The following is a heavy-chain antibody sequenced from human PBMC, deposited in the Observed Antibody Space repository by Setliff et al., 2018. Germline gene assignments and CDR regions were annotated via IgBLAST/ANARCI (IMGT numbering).Heavy chain of an antibody. CDR1: GGSISSSNW. CDR3: ARVSMYYNFWSGYYGERGEYFDY. Sequence: PSETLSLTCAVSGGSISSSNWWSWVRQPPGKGLEWIGEIYHSGSTNYNPSLKSRVTISVDTSKNQFSLKLSSVTAADTAVYYCARVSMYYNFWSGYYGERGEYFDYWGQGTLVTVSS. D-gene: IGHD3-3*01. V-gene: IGHV4-4*02. CDR2: IYHSGST. J-gene: IGHJ4*02.